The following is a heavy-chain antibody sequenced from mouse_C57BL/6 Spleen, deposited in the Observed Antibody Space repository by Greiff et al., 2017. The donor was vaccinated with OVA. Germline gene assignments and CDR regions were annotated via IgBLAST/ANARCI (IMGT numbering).Heavy chain of an antibody. V-gene: IGHV5-4*01. CDR2: ISDGGSYT. D-gene: IGHD1-1*01. J-gene: IGHJ4*01. Sequence: EVKLMESGGGLVKPGGSLKLSCAASGFTFSSYAMSWVRQTPEKRLEWVATISDGGSYTYYPDNVKGRSTISRDNAKNNLYLQMSHLKSEDTAMYYCARDKDYYGRDYAMDYWGQGTSVTVSS. CDR1: GFTFSSYA. CDR3: ARDKDYYGRDYAMDY.